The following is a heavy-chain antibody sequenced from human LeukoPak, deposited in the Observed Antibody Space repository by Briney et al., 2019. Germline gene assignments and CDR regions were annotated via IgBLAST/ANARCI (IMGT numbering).Heavy chain of an antibody. V-gene: IGHV1-24*01. CDR3: VTMQQDFFDSRGPFDF. CDR2: YDPEDGKT. D-gene: IGHD3-22*01. CDR1: DRTLNQIA. J-gene: IGHJ4*02. Sequence: GASVKVSCKVSDRTLNQIALHWVRQAPGKGPEWMGGYDPEDGKTIYAQKFQGRVTMTEDASTETAYVELSSLRTDDAAVYFCVTMQQDFFDSRGPFDFWGQGSLVTVSS.